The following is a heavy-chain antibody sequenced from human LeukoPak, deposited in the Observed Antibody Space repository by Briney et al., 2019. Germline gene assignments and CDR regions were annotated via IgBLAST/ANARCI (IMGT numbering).Heavy chain of an antibody. CDR3: ARKIAVAAYLYFQH. V-gene: IGHV1-2*02. Sequence: ASVKVSCKASGYTFTGYYMHWVRQAPGQGLEWMGWINANSGGTNYAQKFQGRVTMTRDTSISTAYMELSRLRSDDTAVYYCARKIAVAAYLYFQHWGQGTLVTVSS. D-gene: IGHD6-19*01. CDR1: GYTFTGYY. CDR2: INANSGGT. J-gene: IGHJ1*01.